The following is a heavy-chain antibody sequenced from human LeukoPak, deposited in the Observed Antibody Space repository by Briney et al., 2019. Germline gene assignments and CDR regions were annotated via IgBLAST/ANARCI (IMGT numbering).Heavy chain of an antibody. J-gene: IGHJ4*02. CDR3: ARDPTRTYYDFWSGMGIVDY. CDR2: INPSGGST. CDR1: GYTFTGYY. V-gene: IGHV1-46*01. Sequence: ASVKVSCKASGYTFTGYYMHWVRQAPGQGLEWMGIINPSGGSTSYAQKFQGRVTMTRDTSTSTVYMELSSLRSEDTAVYYCARDPTRTYYDFWSGMGIVDYWGQGTLVTVSS. D-gene: IGHD3-3*01.